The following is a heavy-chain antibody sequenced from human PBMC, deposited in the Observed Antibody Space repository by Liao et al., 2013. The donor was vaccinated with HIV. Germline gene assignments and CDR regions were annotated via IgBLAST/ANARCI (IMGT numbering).Heavy chain of an antibody. CDR1: GGSISNYY. CDR2: SGST. J-gene: IGHJ6*03. Sequence: QVQLQESGPGLVKPSETLSLTYTVSGGSISNYYWSWIRQPPGKGLEWISGSTNYNPSLKSRVTISVDTSKNQLSLKLSSVTAADTAVYYCANSLRFFVMDVWGKGTTVTVSS. D-gene: IGHD3-3*01. CDR3: ANSLRFFVMDV. V-gene: IGHV4-59*01.